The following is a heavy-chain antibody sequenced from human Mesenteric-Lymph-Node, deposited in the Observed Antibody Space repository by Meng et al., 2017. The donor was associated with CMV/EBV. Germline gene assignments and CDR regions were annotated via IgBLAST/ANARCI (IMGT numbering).Heavy chain of an antibody. Sequence: SETLSLTCTVSGGSISSYYWSWIRQPPGKGLEWIGYIYYSGSTNYNPSLKSRVTISVDTSKNQFSLKLSSVTAADTAVYYCARVEWKVVVVPAAILSWFDPWGQGTLVTVSS. CDR1: GGSISSYY. V-gene: IGHV4-59*01. CDR3: ARVEWKVVVVPAAILSWFDP. D-gene: IGHD2-2*01. J-gene: IGHJ5*02. CDR2: IYYSGST.